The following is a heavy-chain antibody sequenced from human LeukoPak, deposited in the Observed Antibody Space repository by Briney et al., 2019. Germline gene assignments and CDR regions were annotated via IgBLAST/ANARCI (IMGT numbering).Heavy chain of an antibody. CDR3: ARGQRAHVEWSYYMDV. J-gene: IGHJ6*03. D-gene: IGHD3-3*01. CDR1: GFTFSSYA. Sequence: GGSLRLSCAASGFTFSSYAMHWVRQAPGKGLEWVAVISYDGSNKYFADSVKGRFTLSRDNSKNTLYLQMNNLRAEDTAVYYCARGQRAHVEWSYYMDVWGKGTTVTVTS. V-gene: IGHV3-30*04. CDR2: ISYDGSNK.